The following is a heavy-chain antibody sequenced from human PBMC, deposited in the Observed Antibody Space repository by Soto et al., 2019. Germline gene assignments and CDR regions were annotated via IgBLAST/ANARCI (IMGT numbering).Heavy chain of an antibody. CDR1: GGTFSSYA. D-gene: IGHD1-26*01. CDR2: IIPIFGTA. J-gene: IGHJ4*02. V-gene: IGHV1-69*12. CDR3: ARDRRGSYSFDY. Sequence: QVQLVQSGAEVKKPGSSVKVSCKASGGTFSSYAISWVRQAPGQGLEWMGGIIPIFGTANYAQKFQGRVTIPADESTSTASMELSSLRSEATAVYYWARDRRGSYSFDYWGQGTLVTVSA.